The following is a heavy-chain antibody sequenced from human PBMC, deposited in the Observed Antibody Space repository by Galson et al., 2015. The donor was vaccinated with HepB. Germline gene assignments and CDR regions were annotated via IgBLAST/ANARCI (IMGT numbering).Heavy chain of an antibody. CDR2: IYHSGST. J-gene: IGHJ4*02. D-gene: IGHD5-18*01. V-gene: IGHV4-38-2*02. CDR1: GYSISSGYY. Sequence: SETLSLTCTVSGYSISSGYYWGWIRQPPGKGLEWIGSIYHSGSTYYNPSLKSRVTISVDTSKNQFSLKLSSVTAADTAVYYCAAKGQLWLLGFGYWGQGTLVTVSS. CDR3: AAKGQLWLLGFGY.